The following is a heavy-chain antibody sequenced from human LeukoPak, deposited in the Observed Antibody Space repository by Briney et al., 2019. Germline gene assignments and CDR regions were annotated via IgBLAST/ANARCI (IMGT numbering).Heavy chain of an antibody. J-gene: IGHJ4*02. V-gene: IGHV4-31*11. CDR3: ARDLLNEGNHLDY. D-gene: IGHD4-23*01. CDR1: GGSISSGGYY. CDR2: IYYSGST. Sequence: SETLSLTCAVSGGSISSGGYYWSWIRQHPGKGLEWIGYIYYSGSTYYNPSLKSRVTISVDTSKNQFSLKLSSVTAADTAVYYCARDLLNEGNHLDYWGQGTLVTVSS.